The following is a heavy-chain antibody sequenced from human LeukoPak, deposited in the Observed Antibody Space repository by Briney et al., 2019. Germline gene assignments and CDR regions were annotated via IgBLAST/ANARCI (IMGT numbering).Heavy chain of an antibody. Sequence: PGGSLRLSCAASGFTFSSDAMSWVRQAPGKGLEWVSAISGSGGSTYYADSVKGRFTISRDNSKNTLYLQMNSLRAEDTAVYYCAKEGGLLWFGELLGGYDYWGQGTLVTVSS. CDR1: GFTFSSDA. J-gene: IGHJ4*02. CDR3: AKEGGLLWFGELLGGYDY. D-gene: IGHD3-10*01. CDR2: ISGSGGST. V-gene: IGHV3-23*01.